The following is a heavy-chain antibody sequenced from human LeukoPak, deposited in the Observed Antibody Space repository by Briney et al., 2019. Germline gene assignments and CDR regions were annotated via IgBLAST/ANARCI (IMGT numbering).Heavy chain of an antibody. Sequence: GASVKVSCKASGYTFTSSYMHWVRQAPGQGLEWMGIINPSGGSTSYAQKFQGRVTMTRDMSTSTVYMELSSLRSEDTAVYYCARDAFLPAAGYYYFDYWGQGTLVTVSS. V-gene: IGHV1-46*01. CDR2: INPSGGST. D-gene: IGHD3-9*01. CDR3: ARDAFLPAAGYYYFDY. J-gene: IGHJ4*02. CDR1: GYTFTSSY.